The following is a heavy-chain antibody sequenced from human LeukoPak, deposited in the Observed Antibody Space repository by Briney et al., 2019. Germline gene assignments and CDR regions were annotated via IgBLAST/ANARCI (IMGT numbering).Heavy chain of an antibody. CDR3: AKGPIVVVPAASL. CDR2: ISGSGGST. Sequence: GGSLRLSCAASGFTFSSNAMNWVRQAPGKGLEWVSAISGSGGSTYYADSVKGRFTISRDNSKNTLYLQMNSLRAEDTAVYYCAKGPIVVVPAASLWGQGTLVTVSS. D-gene: IGHD2-2*01. CDR1: GFTFSSNA. V-gene: IGHV3-23*01. J-gene: IGHJ4*02.